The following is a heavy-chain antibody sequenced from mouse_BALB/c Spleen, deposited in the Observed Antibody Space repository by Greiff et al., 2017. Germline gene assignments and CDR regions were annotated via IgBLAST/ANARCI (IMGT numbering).Heavy chain of an antibody. CDR3: ARDGNYPYAMDY. Sequence: EVQGVESGGGLVKPGGSLKLSCAASGFTFSSYAMSWVRQSPEKRLEWVAEISSGGSYTYYPDTVTGRFTISRDNAKNTLYLEMSSLRSEDTAMYYCARDGNYPYAMDYWGQGTSVTVSS. CDR1: GFTFSSYA. CDR2: ISSGGSYT. D-gene: IGHD2-1*01. V-gene: IGHV5-9-4*01. J-gene: IGHJ4*01.